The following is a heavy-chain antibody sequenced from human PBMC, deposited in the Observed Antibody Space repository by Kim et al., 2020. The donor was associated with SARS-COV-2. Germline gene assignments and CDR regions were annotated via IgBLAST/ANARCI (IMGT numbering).Heavy chain of an antibody. Sequence: SVKVSCKASGFTFTSSAVQWVRQARGQRLEWIGWIVVGSGNTNHAQKFQERVTITRDMSTSTAYMELSSLRSEDTAVYYCAADPLGSLSGSYYMGLDYWGQGTLVTVSS. V-gene: IGHV1-58*01. D-gene: IGHD1-26*01. CDR1: GFTFTSSA. CDR2: IVVGSGNT. J-gene: IGHJ4*02. CDR3: AADPLGSLSGSYYMGLDY.